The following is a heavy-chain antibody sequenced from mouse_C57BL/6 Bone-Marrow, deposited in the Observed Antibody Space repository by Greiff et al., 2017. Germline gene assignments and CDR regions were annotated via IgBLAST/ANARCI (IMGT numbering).Heavy chain of an antibody. Sequence: QVQLQQSGAELVRPGASVTLSCKASGYTFTDYEMHWVKQTPVHGLEWIGAIDPETGGTAYNQKFKGKAILTADKSSSTAYMELRRLTSEDSAVYYCTRYSNYEVWFAYWGQGTLVTVSA. V-gene: IGHV1-15*01. D-gene: IGHD2-5*01. CDR1: GYTFTDYE. J-gene: IGHJ3*01. CDR3: TRYSNYEVWFAY. CDR2: IDPETGGT.